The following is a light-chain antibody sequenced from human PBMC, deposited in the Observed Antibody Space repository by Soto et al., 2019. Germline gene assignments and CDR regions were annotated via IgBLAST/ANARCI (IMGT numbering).Light chain of an antibody. CDR2: EAS. CDR3: CSYAGTSTWV. CDR1: SSDVGSYNF. Sequence: QSALTQPASVSGSPGQSITISCTGTSSDVGSYNFVSWYQQYPGKAPKLMIYEASKRPSGVSNRFSGSKSGNTASLTISGLLAEDEADYYCCSYAGTSTWVFGGGTKLTVL. V-gene: IGLV2-23*01. J-gene: IGLJ3*02.